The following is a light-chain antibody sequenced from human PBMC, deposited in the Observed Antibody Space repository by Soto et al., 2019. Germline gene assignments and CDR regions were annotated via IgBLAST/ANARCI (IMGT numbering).Light chain of an antibody. CDR3: ASLTTTSFV. CDR1: SSDVGAYNF. CDR2: EVS. Sequence: QSALTQPASVSGSPGQSITISCTGTSSDVGAYNFVSWYQHHPDKAPKLMISEVSNRPSGVSDRFSGSKSGNTASLTISGLQAEYEADYYCASLTTTSFVFGTRTKVTVL. V-gene: IGLV2-14*01. J-gene: IGLJ1*01.